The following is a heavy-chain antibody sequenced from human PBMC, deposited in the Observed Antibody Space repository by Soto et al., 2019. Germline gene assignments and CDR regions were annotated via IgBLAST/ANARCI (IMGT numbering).Heavy chain of an antibody. J-gene: IGHJ6*02. V-gene: IGHV4-34*01. D-gene: IGHD3-9*01. CDR3: ASMGRYFDWLSNSPSYYYYGMDV. CDR2: INHSGST. Sequence: SETLSLTCAVYGGSFSGYYWSWIRQPPGKGLEWIGEINHSGSTNYNPSLKSRVTISVDTSKYQFSLKLSSVTAADTAVYYCASMGRYFDWLSNSPSYYYYGMDVWGQGTTVTVSS. CDR1: GGSFSGYY.